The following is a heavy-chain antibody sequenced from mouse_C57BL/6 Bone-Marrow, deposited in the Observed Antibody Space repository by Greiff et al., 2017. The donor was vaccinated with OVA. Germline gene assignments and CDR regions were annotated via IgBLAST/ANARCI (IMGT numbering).Heavy chain of an antibody. Sequence: VQLQQSGPELVKPGASVKMSCKASGYTFTDYYMHWVKQSHGKSLEWIGNINPNNGGTSYNQKFKGKATLTVNKSSSTAYMELRSLTSEDSAVYYCARKDYSSHYWYFDVWGTGTTVTGSS. D-gene: IGHD1-1*01. CDR2: INPNNGGT. CDR3: ARKDYSSHYWYFDV. CDR1: GYTFTDYY. J-gene: IGHJ1*03. V-gene: IGHV1-22*01.